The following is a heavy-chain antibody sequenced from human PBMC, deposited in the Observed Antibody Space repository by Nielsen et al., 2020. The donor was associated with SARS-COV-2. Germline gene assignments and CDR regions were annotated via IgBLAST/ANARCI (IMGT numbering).Heavy chain of an antibody. V-gene: IGHV3-7*01. Sequence: GESLKISCAASGFSFSDSFMSWVRQAPGKGLEWVASIKQDGDEKVYLDSVKGRFTISRDNAEKSLYLQMNSLRAEDTAVYYCARVYFGSSSTFDIWGQGTMVTVSS. J-gene: IGHJ3*02. CDR2: IKQDGDEK. D-gene: IGHD6-6*01. CDR1: GFSFSDSF. CDR3: ARVYFGSSSTFDI.